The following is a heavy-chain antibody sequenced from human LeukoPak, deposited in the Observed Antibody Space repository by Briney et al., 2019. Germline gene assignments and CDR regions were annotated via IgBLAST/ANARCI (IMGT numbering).Heavy chain of an antibody. D-gene: IGHD3-16*01. Sequence: ASVKVSCKASGYTFTSYGISWVRQAPGQGLEWMGWISAYNGNTNYAQKFHGWVTMTRDTSISTAYMELSRLKSDDTAVYYCARALGVNYFDYWGQGTLVTVSS. CDR2: ISAYNGNT. CDR3: ARALGVNYFDY. J-gene: IGHJ4*02. V-gene: IGHV1-18*01. CDR1: GYTFTSYG.